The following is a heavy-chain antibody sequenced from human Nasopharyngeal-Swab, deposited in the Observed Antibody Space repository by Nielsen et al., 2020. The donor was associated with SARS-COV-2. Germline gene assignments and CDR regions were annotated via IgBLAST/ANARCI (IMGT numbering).Heavy chain of an antibody. J-gene: IGHJ6*02. Sequence: GGSLRLSCAASGFTFSSYSMNWVRQAPGKGLEWVSYISSSSSTIYYADSVKGRFTISRDNAKNSLYLQMNSLRAEDTAVYYCAKDRVVLLRPYYYHGMDVWGQGTTVTVSS. D-gene: IGHD2-21*01. V-gene: IGHV3-48*01. CDR3: AKDRVVLLRPYYYHGMDV. CDR1: GFTFSSYS. CDR2: ISSSSSTI.